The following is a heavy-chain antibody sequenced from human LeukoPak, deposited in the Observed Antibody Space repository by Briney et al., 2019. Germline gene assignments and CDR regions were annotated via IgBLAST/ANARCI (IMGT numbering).Heavy chain of an antibody. J-gene: IGHJ4*02. CDR2: IYYSGST. CDR1: GYSISSGYY. D-gene: IGHD5-24*01. CDR3: ARFSPLGDGYVFDY. V-gene: IGHV4-61*01. Sequence: SETLSLTCAVSGYSISSGYYWSWIRQPPGKGLEWIGYIYYSGSTNYNPSLKSRVTISVDASKNQFSLKLSSVTAADTAVYYCARFSPLGDGYVFDYWGQGTLVTVSS.